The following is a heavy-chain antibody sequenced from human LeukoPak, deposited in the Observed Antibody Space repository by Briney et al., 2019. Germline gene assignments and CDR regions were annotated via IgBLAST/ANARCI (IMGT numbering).Heavy chain of an antibody. V-gene: IGHV3-21*01. Sequence: GGSLRLSCAASGFTFSSYSMNWVRQAPGKGLEWVSSISSSSSYIYYADSVKGRFTVSRDNAKNSLYLQMNSLRAEDTAVYYCAKFIAAPFYFDYWGQGTLVTVSS. CDR1: GFTFSSYS. CDR3: AKFIAAPFYFDY. CDR2: ISSSSSYI. D-gene: IGHD6-13*01. J-gene: IGHJ4*02.